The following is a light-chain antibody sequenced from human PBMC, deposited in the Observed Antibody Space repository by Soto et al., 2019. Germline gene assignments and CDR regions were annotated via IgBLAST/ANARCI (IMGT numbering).Light chain of an antibody. J-gene: IGKJ1*01. CDR1: RDVGSD. V-gene: IGKV1-6*01. Sequence: TQMTQSPLSLSASVGEKIIITCRASRDVGSDVSWYQQKPGQAPKLVIYAASNLYTGVPSRFSGRRSGTEFTLTISSLQPEDFASYYCLQDYGDSWTFGQGTRVEIE. CDR3: LQDYGDSWT. CDR2: AAS.